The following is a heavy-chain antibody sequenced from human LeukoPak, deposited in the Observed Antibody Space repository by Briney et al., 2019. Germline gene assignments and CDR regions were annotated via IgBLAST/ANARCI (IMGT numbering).Heavy chain of an antibody. CDR3: ARNLRPEQWLVLDWFDP. D-gene: IGHD6-19*01. V-gene: IGHV1-8*03. CDR1: GYTFTSYD. Sequence: ASVKVSCTASGYTFTSYDINWVRQATGQGLEWMGWMNPNSGNTGYAQKFQGRVTITRNTSISTAYTELSSLRSEDTAVYYCARNLRPEQWLVLDWFDPWGQGSLVTVSS. J-gene: IGHJ5*02. CDR2: MNPNSGNT.